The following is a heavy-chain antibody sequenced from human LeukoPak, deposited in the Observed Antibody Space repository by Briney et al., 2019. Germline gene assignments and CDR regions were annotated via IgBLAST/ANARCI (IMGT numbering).Heavy chain of an antibody. CDR3: AREYDYYYYGMDV. V-gene: IGHV3-66*01. CDR1: GFTVSSNY. CDR2: IYSGGST. J-gene: IGHJ6*02. Sequence: GGSLRLSCAASGFTVSSNYMSWVRQAPGKGLEWVSVIYSGGSTYYADSVKGRFTICRDNSKNTLYLQMNSLRAEDTAVYYCAREYDYYYYGMDVWGQGTMVTVSS.